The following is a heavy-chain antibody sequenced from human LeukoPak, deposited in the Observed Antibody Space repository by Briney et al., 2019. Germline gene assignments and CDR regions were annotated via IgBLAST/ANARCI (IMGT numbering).Heavy chain of an antibody. D-gene: IGHD1-26*01. CDR2: IYYSGST. CDR1: GGSISSYY. Sequence: SETLSLTCTVSGGSISSYYWSWIRQPPGKGLEWIGYIYYSGSTNYNPSLKSRVTISVDTSKSQFSLNLRSVTAADTAVYFCARGPLYTESFAKTWFDAWGQGTLVTVSS. J-gene: IGHJ5*02. CDR3: ARGPLYTESFAKTWFDA. V-gene: IGHV4-59*08.